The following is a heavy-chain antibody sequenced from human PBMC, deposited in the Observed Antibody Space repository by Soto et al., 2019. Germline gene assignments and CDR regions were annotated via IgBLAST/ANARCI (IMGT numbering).Heavy chain of an antibody. J-gene: IGHJ4*02. D-gene: IGHD5-18*01. V-gene: IGHV3-48*03. CDR1: GFTFSSYE. CDR2: ISSSGSTI. CDR3: ASLFWDTAMVHF. Sequence: GGSLRLSCAASGFTFSSYEMNWVRQAPGKGLEWVSYISSSGSTIYYADSVKGRFTISRDNAKNSLYLQMNSLRAEDTAVYYCASLFWDTAMVHFWGQGTLVTVSS.